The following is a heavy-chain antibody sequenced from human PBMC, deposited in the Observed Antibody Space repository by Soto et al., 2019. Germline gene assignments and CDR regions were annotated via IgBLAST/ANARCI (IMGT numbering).Heavy chain of an antibody. D-gene: IGHD2-15*01. Sequence: GGSLRLSCAASGFTFSNAWMNWVRQAPGKGLEWVGRIKSKTDGGTTDYAAPVKGRFTISRDDSKNTLYLQMNSLKTEDTAVYYCTTAVPEVVAADFDYWGQGTLVTVSS. V-gene: IGHV3-15*07. CDR3: TTAVPEVVAADFDY. J-gene: IGHJ4*02. CDR1: GFTFSNAW. CDR2: IKSKTDGGTT.